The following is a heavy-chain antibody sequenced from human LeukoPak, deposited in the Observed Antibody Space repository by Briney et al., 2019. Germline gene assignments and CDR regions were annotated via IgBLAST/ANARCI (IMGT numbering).Heavy chain of an antibody. D-gene: IGHD3-10*01. CDR1: GFTFSSYA. CDR2: ITSTGGST. CDR3: GNRGPDYYYDY. J-gene: IGHJ4*02. Sequence: GGSLRLSCAASGFTFSSYAMSWVRQAPGKGLEWVSAITSTGGSTYYADSVRGRFTISRDNSKNTLYLQMNSLRAEDTAVYYCGNRGPDYYYDYWGQGTLVTVSS. V-gene: IGHV3-23*01.